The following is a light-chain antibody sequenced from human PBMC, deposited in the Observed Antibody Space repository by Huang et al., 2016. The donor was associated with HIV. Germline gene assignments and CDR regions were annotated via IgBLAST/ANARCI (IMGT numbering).Light chain of an antibody. V-gene: IGKV2-30*01. Sequence: DVVMTQSPLSLPVTLGQPASISCRSSQSLLYSDGNTYLNWFQQRPGKSPRRLIYKVSNGDSGVPDRFSGSGSGTDFTLKISRVEAEDVGVYYCMQGTYWPITFGQGTRLEIE. CDR2: KVS. J-gene: IGKJ5*01. CDR1: QSLLYSDGNTY. CDR3: MQGTYWPIT.